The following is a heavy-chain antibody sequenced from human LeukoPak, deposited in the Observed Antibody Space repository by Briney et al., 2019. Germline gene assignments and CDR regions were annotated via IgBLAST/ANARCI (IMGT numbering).Heavy chain of an antibody. CDR1: GFTFSRYG. V-gene: IGHV3-30*18. CDR2: ISYDGSNK. CDR3: AKLGQSGYNSYY. J-gene: IGHJ4*02. Sequence: PGGSLRLSCAASGFTFSRYGMHWVRQAPGKGLEWVAVISYDGSNKYYADSMKGRFTISRDNSKDTLYLQMNSLRAEDTAVYYCAKLGQSGYNSYYWGQGTLVTVSS. D-gene: IGHD5-24*01.